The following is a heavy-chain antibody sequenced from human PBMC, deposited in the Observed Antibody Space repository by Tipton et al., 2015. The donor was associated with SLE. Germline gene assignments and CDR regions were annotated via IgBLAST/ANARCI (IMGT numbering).Heavy chain of an antibody. Sequence: TLSLTCAVYGGSFSGYYWSWIRQPPGKGLEWIGEINHSGSTNYNPSLKSRVTISVDTSKNQFSLKLSSVTAADTAVYYCAREAAAMGPVDYWGQGTLVTVSS. CDR1: GGSFSGYY. D-gene: IGHD5-18*01. J-gene: IGHJ4*02. V-gene: IGHV4-34*01. CDR2: INHSGST. CDR3: AREAAAMGPVDY.